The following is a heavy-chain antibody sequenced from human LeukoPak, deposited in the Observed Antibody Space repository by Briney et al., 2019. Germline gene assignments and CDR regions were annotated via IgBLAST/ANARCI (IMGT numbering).Heavy chain of an antibody. CDR1: GYTFTSYG. J-gene: IGHJ4*02. D-gene: IGHD4-17*01. CDR3: ARVADGDPHFDY. V-gene: IGHV1-18*01. Sequence: ASVKVSCKASGYTFTSYGISWVRQAPGQGLEWMGWISAYNGNTNYAQKLQGRVTMTTDTSTSTAYMELRSLRSADTAVYYCARVADGDPHFDYWGQGTLVTVSS. CDR2: ISAYNGNT.